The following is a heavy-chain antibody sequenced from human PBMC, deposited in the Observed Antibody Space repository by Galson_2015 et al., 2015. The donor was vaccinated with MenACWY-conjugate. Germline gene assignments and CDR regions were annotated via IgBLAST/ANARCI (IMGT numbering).Heavy chain of an antibody. CDR1: GGRFGQYT. D-gene: IGHD4-23*01. CDR2: VIPIYGTI. Sequence: SVKVSCKASGGRFGQYTISWVRQAPGQGLEWMGGVIPIYGTINYAQKFQGRVTLTADKSTNTAYMELSSLTSEDTAVYYCATLPQGYCGSNSCFGWFESWGQGTLVTVSS. J-gene: IGHJ5*01. CDR3: ATLPQGYCGSNSCFGWFES. V-gene: IGHV1-69*06.